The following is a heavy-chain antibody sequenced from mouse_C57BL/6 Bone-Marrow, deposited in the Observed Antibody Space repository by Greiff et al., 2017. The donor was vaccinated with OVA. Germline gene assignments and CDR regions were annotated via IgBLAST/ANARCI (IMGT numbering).Heavy chain of an antibody. CDR2: IDPENGDT. CDR3: TTSGGNFFDY. CDR1: GFNIKDDY. J-gene: IGHJ2*01. D-gene: IGHD2-1*01. Sequence: VQLQQSGAELVRPGASVKLSCTASGFNIKDDYMHWVKQRPEQGLEWIGWIDPENGDTEYASKFQGKATITADTSSNTAYLQLSSLTSGDTAVYYCTTSGGNFFDYWGQGTTLTVSS. V-gene: IGHV14-4*01.